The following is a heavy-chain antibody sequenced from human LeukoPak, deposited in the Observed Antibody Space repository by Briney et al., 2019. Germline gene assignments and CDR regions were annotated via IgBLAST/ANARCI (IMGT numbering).Heavy chain of an antibody. V-gene: IGHV1-8*01. CDR3: ARGRAAAASRWFDP. Sequence: GASVKVSCKASGYTFTSYDINWVRQATGQGLEWMGWMNPNSGNTGYAQKFQGRVTMTRNTSISTAYMELSSLRSEDTAVYYCARGRAAAASRWFDPWGQGTLVTVSS. D-gene: IGHD6-13*01. J-gene: IGHJ5*02. CDR1: GYTFTSYD. CDR2: MNPNSGNT.